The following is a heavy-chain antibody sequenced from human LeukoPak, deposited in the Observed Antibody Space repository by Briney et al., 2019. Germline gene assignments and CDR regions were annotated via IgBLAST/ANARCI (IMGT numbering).Heavy chain of an antibody. CDR2: IYYSGST. CDR1: GGSISSYY. J-gene: IGHJ6*02. D-gene: IGHD2-2*01. Sequence: SETLSLTCTVSGGSISSYYWSWIRQPPGKGLEWIGYIYYSGSTNYNPSLKSRVTISVDTSKNQFSLKLSSVTAADTAVYYCARENVVPAAYYYYYYGMDVWGQGTTVTVSS. V-gene: IGHV4-59*01. CDR3: ARENVVPAAYYYYYYGMDV.